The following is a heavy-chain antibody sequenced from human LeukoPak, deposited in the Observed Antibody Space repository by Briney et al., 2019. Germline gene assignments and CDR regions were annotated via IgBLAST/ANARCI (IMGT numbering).Heavy chain of an antibody. V-gene: IGHV4-59*01. J-gene: IGHJ3*02. CDR3: ARSPGGGFDI. CDR1: GGSISGYY. CDR2: IYYSENT. Sequence: SETLSLTCTVSGGSISGYYWSWIRQPPGKELGWIGYIYYSENTNYNPSLESRVTISLDTSKNQFSLKLNSVTAADTAVYYCARSPGGGFDIWGQGTMVTVSS. D-gene: IGHD2-15*01.